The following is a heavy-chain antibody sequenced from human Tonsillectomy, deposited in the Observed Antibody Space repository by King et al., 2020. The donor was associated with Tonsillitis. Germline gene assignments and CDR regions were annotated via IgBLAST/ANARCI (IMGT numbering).Heavy chain of an antibody. J-gene: IGHJ6*03. CDR3: ARLGNTIYYYMDV. Sequence: QLQESGPGLVKPSETLSLTCTVSGGSISSYYWSWIRQPPGKGLEWIGYIYYSGSTNYNPSLKSRVATSVETSKNQFSLKLSSVTAADTAVYYCARLGNTIYYYMDVWGKGTTVTVSS. V-gene: IGHV4-59*08. CDR2: IYYSGST. CDR1: GGSISSYY. D-gene: IGHD5-24*01.